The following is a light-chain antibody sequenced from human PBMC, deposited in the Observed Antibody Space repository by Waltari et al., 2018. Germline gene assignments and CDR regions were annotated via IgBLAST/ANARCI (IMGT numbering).Light chain of an antibody. J-gene: IGLJ3*02. CDR2: KDR. V-gene: IGLV3-16*01. Sequence: SYELTQPPSVSVSPGQMAKITCSGEALPNKFAYWYQQKPGQSPVLVIYKDRERPSGIPGRFSGSISGTVVTLTISGVQAEDEADYYCLSADIGGTSWVFGGGTKLTV. CDR1: ALPNKF. CDR3: LSADIGGTSWV.